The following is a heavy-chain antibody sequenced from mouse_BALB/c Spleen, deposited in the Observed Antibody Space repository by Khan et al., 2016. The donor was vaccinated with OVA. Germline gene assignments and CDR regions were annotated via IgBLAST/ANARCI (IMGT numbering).Heavy chain of an antibody. D-gene: IGHD2-10*01. V-gene: IGHV9-3-1*01. Sequence: QIQLVQSGPELKKPGETVKISCKASGYPFTNYGMNWVKQSPGKALKWMGWINTYTGEPTYADEFKGRFAFSLETSANTAYLQINILKNEDTATYCCARPPYFSFTLDYWGQGTSVTVSS. CDR1: GYPFTNYG. CDR3: ARPPYFSFTLDY. J-gene: IGHJ4*01. CDR2: INTYTGEP.